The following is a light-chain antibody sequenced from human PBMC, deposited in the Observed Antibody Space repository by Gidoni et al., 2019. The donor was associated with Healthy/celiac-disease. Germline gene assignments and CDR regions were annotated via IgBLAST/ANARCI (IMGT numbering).Light chain of an antibody. CDR2: WGS. J-gene: IGKJ3*01. CDR1: QSLLHSNGYNY. CDR3: MQAIQTPRFGT. Sequence: DIVMTQSPLSLPVTPGEPASISCRSSQSLLHSNGYNYLDWYLQKPGQSQQLLIYWGSNRASGVPDRFSGSGSGTYFTLKISRVEAEDVGVYYCMQAIQTPRFGTFGPGTKVDIK. V-gene: IGKV2-28*01.